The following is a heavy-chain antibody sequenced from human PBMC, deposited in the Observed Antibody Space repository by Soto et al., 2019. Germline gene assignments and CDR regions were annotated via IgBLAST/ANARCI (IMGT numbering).Heavy chain of an antibody. J-gene: IGHJ4*02. Sequence: QVQLVQSGAEVKKPGSSVKVSCKASGGTFSSYAISWVRQAPGQGLEWMGGIIPIFGTANYAQKFQGRVKITADDSTSTAYVELRSLRSEDTAVYYCARVGRDDYGDHSDYWGQGTLVTGSS. CDR2: IIPIFGTA. D-gene: IGHD4-17*01. V-gene: IGHV1-69*01. CDR1: GGTFSSYA. CDR3: ARVGRDDYGDHSDY.